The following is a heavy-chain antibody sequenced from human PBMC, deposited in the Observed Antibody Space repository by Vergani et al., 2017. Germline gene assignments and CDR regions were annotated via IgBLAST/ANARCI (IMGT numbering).Heavy chain of an antibody. CDR1: GFTFSACS. D-gene: IGHD2/OR15-2a*01. CDR3: ARLSYEPTPDLQEGYDC. J-gene: IGHJ4*02. CDR2: ISAHYPNT. V-gene: IGHV3-23*01. Sequence: EVQLLQSGGSVIQPGGFVRLSCSASGFTFSACSMTWVRQAPGKGLYWVSAISAHYPNTYYEDSVNGRFTISRDNSKDMLYLQMNSLRAEDTAVYYCARLSYEPTPDLQEGYDCWGQGTLVSVSS.